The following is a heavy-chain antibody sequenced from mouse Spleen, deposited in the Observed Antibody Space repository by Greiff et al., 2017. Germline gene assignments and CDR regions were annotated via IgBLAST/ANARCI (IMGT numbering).Heavy chain of an antibody. J-gene: IGHJ4*01. Sequence: EVQLVESGAELVRPGALVKLSCKASGFNIKDYYMHWVKRRPEQGLEWIGWIDPENGNTNYNEKFKSKATLTVDTSSSTAYMQLSSLASEDSALYYCARHYYGSEMDYWGQGTSVTVSS. CDR3: ARHYYGSEMDY. CDR1: GFNIKDYY. D-gene: IGHD1-1*01. V-gene: IGHV14-1*02. CDR2: IDPENGNT.